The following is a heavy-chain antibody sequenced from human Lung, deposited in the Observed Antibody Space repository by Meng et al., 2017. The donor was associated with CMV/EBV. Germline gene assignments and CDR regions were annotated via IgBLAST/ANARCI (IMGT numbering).Heavy chain of an antibody. CDR1: GGTFSSYA. V-gene: IGHV1-69*05. J-gene: IGHJ6*02. CDR2: IIPIFGTA. D-gene: IGHD3-16*01. CDR3: ARDRGGPDMLAYYAMDV. Sequence: SXXVSXKASGGTFSSYAISWVRQAPGQGLEWMGGIIPIFGTANYAQKFQGRVTITTDESTSTAYMELSSLRSDDTAVYYCARDRGGPDMLAYYAMDVWGQGTXVTVSS.